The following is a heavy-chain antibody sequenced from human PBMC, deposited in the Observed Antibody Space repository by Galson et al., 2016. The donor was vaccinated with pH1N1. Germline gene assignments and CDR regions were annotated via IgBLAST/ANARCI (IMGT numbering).Heavy chain of an antibody. D-gene: IGHD2-8*01. V-gene: IGHV3-7*01. J-gene: IGHJ6*02. CDR1: AFTFRSYW. Sequence: SLRLSCATSAFTFRSYWMTWVRQAPGKGLEWVANINHDGSEKYYVESVKGRFTVSRDNAKDSRYLEMNSLRDEDTAVYFCARKKWSDEGGRREHYYSYEMDVWGQGTTVTVSS. CDR2: INHDGSEK. CDR3: ARKKWSDEGGRREHYYSYEMDV.